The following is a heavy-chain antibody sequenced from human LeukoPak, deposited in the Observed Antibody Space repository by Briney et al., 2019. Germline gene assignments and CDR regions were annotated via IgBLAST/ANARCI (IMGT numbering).Heavy chain of an antibody. CDR1: GYIFTNFG. CDR3: ARDRSSSSL. V-gene: IGHV1-18*01. CDR2: ISAYNGHR. Sequence: ASVRVSCKASGYIFTNFGISWVRQAPGQGLEWMGWISAYNGHRNYAQKFQDRLTVTTNTSATTAYMELIGLTSDDTGVYYCARDRSSSSLWGQGTLVTISS. D-gene: IGHD6-6*01. J-gene: IGHJ4*02.